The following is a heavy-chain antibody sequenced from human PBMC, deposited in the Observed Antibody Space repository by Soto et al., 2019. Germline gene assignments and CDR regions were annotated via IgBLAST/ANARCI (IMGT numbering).Heavy chain of an antibody. J-gene: IGHJ1*01. CDR3: ARGGGAYSY. Sequence: QVQLVQSGAEVKEPGSSVNVSCKASGGTFSSYTISWVRQAPGQGLEWMGRIIPIFGVADYAQKFQGRLTITADKSTSTADMELSSLKSEDTAVYYCARGGGAYSYWGQGTLVTVS. CDR2: IIPIFGVA. D-gene: IGHD5-18*01. CDR1: GGTFSSYT. V-gene: IGHV1-69*02.